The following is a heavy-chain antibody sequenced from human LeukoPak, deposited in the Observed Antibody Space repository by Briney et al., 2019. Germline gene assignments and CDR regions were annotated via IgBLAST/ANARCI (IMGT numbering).Heavy chain of an antibody. CDR3: AHGAVYQLDY. V-gene: IGHV3-48*03. CDR2: ISSSGSTI. CDR1: GFTFSSYE. Sequence: GGSLRLSCAASGFTFSSYEMNWVRQAPGKGLEWVSYISSSGSTIYYADSVKGRFTISRDNAKNSLYLQMNSLRAEDTAVYYCAHGAVYQLDYWGQGTLVTVSS. J-gene: IGHJ4*02. D-gene: IGHD2-2*01.